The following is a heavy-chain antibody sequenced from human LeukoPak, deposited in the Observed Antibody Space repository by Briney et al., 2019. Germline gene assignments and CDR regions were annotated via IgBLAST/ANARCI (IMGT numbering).Heavy chain of an antibody. Sequence: PSQTLSLTCTVSGGSISSGGYYWSWIRQPPGKGLEWIGYIYHSGSTYYNPSLKSRVTISVGRSKNQFSLKLSSVTAADTAVYYCARCSGGSCYGGFDYWGQGTLVTVSS. D-gene: IGHD2-15*01. CDR1: GGSISSGGYY. J-gene: IGHJ4*02. CDR2: IYHSGST. CDR3: ARCSGGSCYGGFDY. V-gene: IGHV4-30-2*01.